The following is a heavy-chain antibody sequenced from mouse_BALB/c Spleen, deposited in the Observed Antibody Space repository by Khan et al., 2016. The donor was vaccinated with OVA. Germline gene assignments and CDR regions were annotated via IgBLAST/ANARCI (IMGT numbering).Heavy chain of an antibody. CDR2: VNPNNGGT. D-gene: IGHD1-1*01. Sequence: IQLVQSGPDLVKPGASVKISCKASGYSFPGYYIHWVKQSHGNILEWIGRVNPNNGGTSYNQKFKGKAILTVDKSSNTAYMELRSLTSEDSAVYSCAIYHGYFDVWGAGTTVTVSS. CDR3: AIYHGYFDV. J-gene: IGHJ1*01. V-gene: IGHV1-26*01. CDR1: GYSFPGYY.